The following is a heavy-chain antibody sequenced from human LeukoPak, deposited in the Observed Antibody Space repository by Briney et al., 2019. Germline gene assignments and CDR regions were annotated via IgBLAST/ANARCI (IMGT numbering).Heavy chain of an antibody. CDR3: ARVRGYYDSSGYYYAG. Sequence: GASVKVSCKASGYTFTSYGISWVRQAPGQGLEWMGWISAYNGNTNYAQKLQGRVTMTTDTSTSTAYMELRSLRSYDTAVYYCARVRGYYDSSGYYYAGWGQGTLVTVSS. CDR1: GYTFTSYG. V-gene: IGHV1-18*01. D-gene: IGHD3-22*01. J-gene: IGHJ4*02. CDR2: ISAYNGNT.